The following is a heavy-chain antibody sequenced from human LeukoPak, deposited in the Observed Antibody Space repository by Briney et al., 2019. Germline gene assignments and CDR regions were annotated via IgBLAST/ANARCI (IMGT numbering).Heavy chain of an antibody. D-gene: IGHD3-10*01. CDR1: GFTFSSYA. CDR2: ISGSGGST. Sequence: GGSLRLSCAASGFTFSSYAMSWVRQAPGKGLEWVSAISGSGGSTYYADSVKGRSTISRDNSKNTLYLQMNSLRAEDTAVYYCARGGSGSFPLSYFFDYWGPGTLVTVSS. J-gene: IGHJ4*02. V-gene: IGHV3-23*01. CDR3: ARGGSGSFPLSYFFDY.